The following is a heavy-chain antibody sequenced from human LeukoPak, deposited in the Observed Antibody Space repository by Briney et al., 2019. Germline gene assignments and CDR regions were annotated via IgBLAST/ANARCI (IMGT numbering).Heavy chain of an antibody. V-gene: IGHV3-48*01. J-gene: IGHJ4*02. CDR2: ISSSSSTI. CDR3: APTPRYSSGWYNGY. CDR1: GFTFDDYG. D-gene: IGHD6-19*01. Sequence: TGGSLRLSSAASGFTFDDYGMSWVRQAPGKGLEWVSYISSSSSTIYYADSVKGRFTISRDNAKNSLYLQMNSLRAEDTAVYYCAPTPRYSSGWYNGYWGQGTLVTVSS.